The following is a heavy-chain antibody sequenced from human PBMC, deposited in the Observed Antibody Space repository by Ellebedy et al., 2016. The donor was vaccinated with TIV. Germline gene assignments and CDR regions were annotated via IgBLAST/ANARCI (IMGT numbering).Heavy chain of an antibody. V-gene: IGHV1-3*01. D-gene: IGHD1-26*01. Sequence: ASVKVSCKASGYTFTSYAMHWVRQAPGQRLEWMGWINAGNGNTKYSQKFQGRVTITRDTSASTAYMELSSLRSEDTAVYYCATRRTPSGAPYYYYYGMDVWGQGTTVTVSS. CDR3: ATRRTPSGAPYYYYYGMDV. J-gene: IGHJ6*02. CDR1: GYTFTSYA. CDR2: INAGNGNT.